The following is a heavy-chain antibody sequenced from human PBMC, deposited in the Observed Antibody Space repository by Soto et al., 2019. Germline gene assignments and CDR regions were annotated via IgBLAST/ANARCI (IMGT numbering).Heavy chain of an antibody. CDR1: GGSFSGYY. Sequence: SETLSLTCAVYGGSFSGYYWSWIRQPPGKGLEWIGEINNSGSTNYNPSLKSRVTISVDTSKNQFSLKLSSVTAADTAVYYCARGRGYSYGQMGSQLDYWGQGTLVTVSS. CDR2: INNSGST. J-gene: IGHJ4*02. V-gene: IGHV4-34*01. CDR3: ARGRGYSYGQMGSQLDY. D-gene: IGHD5-18*01.